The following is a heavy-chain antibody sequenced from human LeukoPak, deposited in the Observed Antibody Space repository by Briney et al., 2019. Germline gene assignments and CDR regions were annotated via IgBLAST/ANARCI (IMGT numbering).Heavy chain of an antibody. CDR1: GYSFSTYW. Sequence: GESLKISCKGSGYSFSTYWIGWVRQMPGKGLEWMGIIYPGDSDTTYSPSFQGQVTISADKSISTAYLQWSSLKASDTAMYYCARRGIAAAGTGLHWFDPWGQGTLVTVSS. CDR2: IYPGDSDT. CDR3: ARRGIAAAGTGLHWFDP. D-gene: IGHD6-13*01. V-gene: IGHV5-51*01. J-gene: IGHJ5*02.